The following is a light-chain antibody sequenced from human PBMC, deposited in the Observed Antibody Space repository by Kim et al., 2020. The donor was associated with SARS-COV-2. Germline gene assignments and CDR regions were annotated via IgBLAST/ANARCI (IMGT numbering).Light chain of an antibody. CDR3: QQGNSVPWT. V-gene: IGKV1-12*01. CDR1: QGISTW. J-gene: IGKJ1*01. Sequence: DIQMTQSPSSLSASVGDRVTITCRASQGISTWLVWYQQKPGKAPKLLIYAASSLQSGVPSRFSGSGSGTDFTLTISSLQPEDSATYYCQQGNSVPWTFGQGTKVDIK. CDR2: AAS.